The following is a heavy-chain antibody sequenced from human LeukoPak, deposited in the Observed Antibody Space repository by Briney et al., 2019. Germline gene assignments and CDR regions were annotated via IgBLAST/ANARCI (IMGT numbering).Heavy chain of an antibody. CDR1: GFTFSSYA. CDR2: ISDDGNYI. D-gene: IGHD6-13*01. J-gene: IGHJ5*02. V-gene: IGHV3-21*01. Sequence: GGSLRLSCAASGFTFSSYAMSWVRQAPGKGLEWVSSISDDGNYIYYGDSVKGRFTISRDNANNSLDLQMHSLRAEDTAVYYCASDPHSAAANWFDPWGQGTLVTVSS. CDR3: ASDPHSAAANWFDP.